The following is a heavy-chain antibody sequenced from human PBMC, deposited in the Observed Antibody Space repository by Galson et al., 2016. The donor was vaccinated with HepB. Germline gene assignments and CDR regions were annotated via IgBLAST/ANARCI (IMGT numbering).Heavy chain of an antibody. V-gene: IGHV4-39*01. CDR3: ARPHPELSYGIDV. CDR1: GGSISSSSYY. Sequence: SETLSLTCTVSGGSISSSSYYWAWIRQPPGKGLEWIGNIYYTGSTNYNPSLKSRGTISVDRSKNQMSLKLTSVTAADSAVYYCARPHPELSYGIDVWGPGATVTVSS. CDR2: IYYTGST. J-gene: IGHJ6*02. D-gene: IGHD1-14*01.